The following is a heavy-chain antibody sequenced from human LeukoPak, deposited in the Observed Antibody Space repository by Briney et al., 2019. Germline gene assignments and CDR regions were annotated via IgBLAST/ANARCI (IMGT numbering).Heavy chain of an antibody. J-gene: IGHJ3*02. D-gene: IGHD2-15*01. CDR1: GYSFTSYW. Sequence: GESLKISCKGSGYSFTSYWIGWVRQMPGKGLEWMGIIYPGDSDTRYSPSYQGQVTISADKSISTAYLQWSSLKASDTAMYYCARGRRYCSGGSCYADAFDIWGQGTMVTVSS. CDR3: ARGRRYCSGGSCYADAFDI. CDR2: IYPGDSDT. V-gene: IGHV5-51*01.